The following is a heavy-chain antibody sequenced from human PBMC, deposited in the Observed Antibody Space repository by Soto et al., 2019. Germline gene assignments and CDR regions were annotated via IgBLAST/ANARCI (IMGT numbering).Heavy chain of an antibody. V-gene: IGHV4-39*01. Sequence: SETLSLTCTVSGGSISSSSYYWGWIRQPPGKGLEWIGSIYYSGSTYYNPSLKSRVTISVDTSKNQFSLKLSSVTAADTAVYYCASPGYSYAKNFFDPWGQGTLVTVSS. CDR2: IYYSGST. CDR3: ASPGYSYAKNFFDP. J-gene: IGHJ5*02. D-gene: IGHD5-18*01. CDR1: GGSISSSSYY.